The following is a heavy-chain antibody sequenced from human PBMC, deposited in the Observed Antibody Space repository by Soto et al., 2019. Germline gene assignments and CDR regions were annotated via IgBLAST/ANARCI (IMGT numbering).Heavy chain of an antibody. CDR1: GFSFTTYA. D-gene: IGHD5-18*01. Sequence: VGSLRLSCAASGFSFTTYAMHWVRQAPGKGLEWVAVISDDGSIKYYADSVKGRFTISRDNSKNTFYLQMNSLRGDDTALYYCARAIETAMDPCDYWGQGALVTVSS. V-gene: IGHV3-30-3*01. CDR2: ISDDGSIK. J-gene: IGHJ4*02. CDR3: ARAIETAMDPCDY.